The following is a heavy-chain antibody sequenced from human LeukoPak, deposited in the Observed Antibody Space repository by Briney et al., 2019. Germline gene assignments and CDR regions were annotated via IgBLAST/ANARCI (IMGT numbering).Heavy chain of an antibody. V-gene: IGHV3-23*01. J-gene: IGHJ1*01. Sequence: PGGSLRLSCAASGFTFSSYAMSWVRQAPGKGLEWVSAISGSGGSTYYADSVKGRFTISRDNSKSTLYLQMNSLRAEDTAVYYCAKVRKFLIVVVRTCCEYFQHWGQGTLVTVSS. CDR2: ISGSGGST. CDR3: AKVRKFLIVVVRTCCEYFQH. D-gene: IGHD3-22*01. CDR1: GFTFSSYA.